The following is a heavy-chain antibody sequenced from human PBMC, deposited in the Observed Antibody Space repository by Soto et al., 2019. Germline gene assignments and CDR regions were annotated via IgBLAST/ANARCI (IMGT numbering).Heavy chain of an antibody. J-gene: IGHJ6*02. D-gene: IGHD2-2*01. CDR2: IYSSGST. CDR3: ARGKRDSTSCLDV. V-gene: IGHV4-59*01. Sequence: SETLSLTCRVSTGSINGYYWNWIRQSPGRGLEWIAFIYSSGSTNYNPSLKSRATISVDRSKNQVSLKLTSVTAADTAVYYCARGKRDSTSCLDVWGQGTTVTVSS. CDR1: TGSINGYY.